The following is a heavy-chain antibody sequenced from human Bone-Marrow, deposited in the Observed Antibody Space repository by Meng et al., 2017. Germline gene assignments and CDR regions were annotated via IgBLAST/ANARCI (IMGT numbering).Heavy chain of an antibody. CDR1: GGSISSGSYY. V-gene: IGHV4-39*07. CDR3: ARWPMVRGVIQGDV. J-gene: IGHJ6*02. D-gene: IGHD3-10*01. CDR2: IYQSGST. Sequence: SETLSLTCTVSGGSISSGSYYWSWVRQPPGKGLEWIGEIYQSGSTNYNPSLKSRVTMSVDKSKNQFSLKLSSVTAADTAIYYCARWPMVRGVIQGDVWGQGTTVTVSS.